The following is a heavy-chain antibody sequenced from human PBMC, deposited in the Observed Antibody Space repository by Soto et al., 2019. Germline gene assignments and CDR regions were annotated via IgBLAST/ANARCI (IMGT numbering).Heavy chain of an antibody. V-gene: IGHV3-23*01. CDR3: AKRRGAGGHFDY. D-gene: IGHD2-15*01. CDR1: GFTFSSYA. CDR2: VSIGGST. J-gene: IGHJ4*02. Sequence: GGSLSLSCAASGFTFSSYAMGWVRQGPGKGLEWVAVVSIGGSTHYADSVRGRFTISRDNSKNTLSLQMNSLTAEDTAVYFCAKRRGAGGHFDYWGQGALVTVSS.